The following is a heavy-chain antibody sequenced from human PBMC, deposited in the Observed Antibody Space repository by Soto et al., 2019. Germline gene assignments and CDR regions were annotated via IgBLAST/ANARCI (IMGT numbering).Heavy chain of an antibody. CDR2: ISAYNGNT. CDR1: GYTFTSYG. J-gene: IGHJ4*02. CDR3: ARDPGDIVVVPAAINFDY. V-gene: IGHV1-18*01. Sequence: ASVKVSCKASGYTFTSYGISWVRQAPGQGLEWMGWISAYNGNTNYAQKLQGRVTMTTDTSTSTAYMELRSLRSDDTAVYYCARDPGDIVVVPAAINFDYWGQGTLVTVSS. D-gene: IGHD2-2*01.